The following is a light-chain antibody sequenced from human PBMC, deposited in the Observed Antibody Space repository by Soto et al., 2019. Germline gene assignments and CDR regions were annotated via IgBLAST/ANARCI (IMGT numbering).Light chain of an antibody. CDR1: SSNLGAGCD. CDR3: QSYDTSLSGAWV. Sequence: QSVLTQPPSVSGAPGQRVTISCTGSSSNLGAGCDVHWYQHLPGRAPKLLINGDDNRPAGVPDRFSGSRSGTSASLATTGLQPEEEADEACQSYDTSLSGAWVFGGGTKLTVL. J-gene: IGLJ3*02. CDR2: GDD. V-gene: IGLV1-40*01.